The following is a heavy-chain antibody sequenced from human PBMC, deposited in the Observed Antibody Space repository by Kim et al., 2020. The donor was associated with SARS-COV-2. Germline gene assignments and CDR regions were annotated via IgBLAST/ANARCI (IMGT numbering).Heavy chain of an antibody. D-gene: IGHD2-15*01. J-gene: IGHJ4*02. CDR1: GFTFSSYA. Sequence: GGSLRLSCAASGFTFSSYAMSWVRQAPGKGLEWVSAISGSGGSTYYADSVKGRFTISRDNSKNTLYLQMNSLRAEDTAVYYCANHVSAHEYYFDYWGQGTLVTVSS. CDR2: ISGSGGST. V-gene: IGHV3-23*01. CDR3: ANHVSAHEYYFDY.